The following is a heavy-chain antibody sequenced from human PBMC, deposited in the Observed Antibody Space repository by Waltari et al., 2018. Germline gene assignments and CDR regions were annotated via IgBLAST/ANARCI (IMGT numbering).Heavy chain of an antibody. CDR3: AKNEKFCIKAACYDS. D-gene: IGHD2-8*01. J-gene: IGHJ4*02. CDR1: GFTFTTHA. V-gene: IGHV3-23*01. Sequence: EVQLLESGGDLVQPGGSLRLSCAASGFTFTTHAMTWVRQAPGKGREWVSCITSSGGATYYAGSVKGRFTISRDNSRNTLNLHMSSLRAEDTATYYCAKNEKFCIKAACYDSWGQGTLVTVSS. CDR2: ITSSGGAT.